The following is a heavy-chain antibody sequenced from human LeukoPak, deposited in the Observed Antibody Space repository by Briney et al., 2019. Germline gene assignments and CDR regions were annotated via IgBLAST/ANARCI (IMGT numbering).Heavy chain of an antibody. V-gene: IGHV4-39*07. D-gene: IGHD1-1*01. CDR3: ATLNWAATFDY. CDR1: GGSISSSSYY. CDR2: IYYSGST. J-gene: IGHJ4*02. Sequence: SETLSLTCTVSGGSISSSSYYWGWIRQPPGKGLEWIGSIYYSGSTYYNPSLKSRVTISVDTSKNQFSLKLSSVTAADTAVYYCATLNWAATFDYWGQGTLVTVSS.